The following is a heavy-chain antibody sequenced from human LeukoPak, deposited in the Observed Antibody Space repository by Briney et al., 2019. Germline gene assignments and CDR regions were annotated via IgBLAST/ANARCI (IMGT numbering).Heavy chain of an antibody. CDR2: ISSSGSTI. D-gene: IGHD6-13*01. J-gene: IGHJ2*01. CDR3: ARGHSSSWYDSWYFDL. CDR1: GFTFSDYY. V-gene: IGHV3-11*01. Sequence: GGSLRLSCAASGFTFSDYYMSWIRQAPGKGLEWVSYISSSGSTIYYADSVKGRFTISRDNAKNSLYLQMNSLRAEDTAVYYCARGHSSSWYDSWYFDLWGRGTLVTVSS.